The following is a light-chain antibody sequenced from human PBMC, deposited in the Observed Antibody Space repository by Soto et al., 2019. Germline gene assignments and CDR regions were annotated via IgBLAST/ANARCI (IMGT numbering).Light chain of an antibody. CDR3: QHYNNWPWT. CDR2: DTS. J-gene: IGKJ1*01. Sequence: EPVMTQSPATLSVSPGARATLSCRASHSVGSTLAWYQQKPGQAPRLLMYDTSTRATGIPARFSGSGSGTELTLTISSLQSDDCEVYDCQHYNNWPWTVGQGTKVDIK. V-gene: IGKV3-15*01. CDR1: HSVGST.